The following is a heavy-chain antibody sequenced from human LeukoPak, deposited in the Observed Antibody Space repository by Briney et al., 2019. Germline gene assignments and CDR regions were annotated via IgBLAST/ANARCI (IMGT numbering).Heavy chain of an antibody. D-gene: IGHD4-23*01. J-gene: IGHJ3*02. Sequence: GGSLRLSCAASGFTFSSYSMNWVRQASGKGLEWVSSICSSSSYIYYGDSVKGRFTISRDNAKNSLYLQMNSLRAEDTAVYYCTTDLGGYGGNLYEDAFDIWGQGTMVTVSS. CDR1: GFTFSSYS. V-gene: IGHV3-21*01. CDR2: ICSSSSYI. CDR3: TTDLGGYGGNLYEDAFDI.